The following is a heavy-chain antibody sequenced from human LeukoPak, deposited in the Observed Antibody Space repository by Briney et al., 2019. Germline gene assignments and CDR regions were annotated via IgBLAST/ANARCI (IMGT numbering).Heavy chain of an antibody. CDR3: ARGAGEGSWLIDY. D-gene: IGHD3-16*01. Sequence: ASVKVSCKASGYTFTSNAMHWVRQAPGQRLEWMGCSNGANGNTEYSHEFQGRVTITRDTSARTAYMELNSLRSEDTAVYYCARGAGEGSWLIDYWGQGTLVIVSS. J-gene: IGHJ4*02. V-gene: IGHV1-3*02. CDR1: GYTFTSNA. CDR2: SNGANGNT.